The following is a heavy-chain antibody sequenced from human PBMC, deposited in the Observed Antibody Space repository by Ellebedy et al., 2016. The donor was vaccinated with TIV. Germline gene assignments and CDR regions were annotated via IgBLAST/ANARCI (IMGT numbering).Heavy chain of an antibody. V-gene: IGHV5-10-1*01. J-gene: IGHJ4*02. CDR2: IDPTDSYT. D-gene: IGHD3-22*01. Sequence: PGGSLRLSCKASGYSCNEYWITWVRQMPGKGLEWMGRIDPTDSYTDYSPSFRGHVTISADTSTSTAYLQWSSLKASDTAMYYCARVQDYYDSSGYLVFDYWGQGTPVTVSS. CDR1: GYSCNEYW. CDR3: ARVQDYYDSSGYLVFDY.